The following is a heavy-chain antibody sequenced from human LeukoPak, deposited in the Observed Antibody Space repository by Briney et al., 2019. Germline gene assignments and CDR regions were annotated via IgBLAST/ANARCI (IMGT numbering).Heavy chain of an antibody. CDR3: ARARGYSYGYPFDY. Sequence: PSETLSLTCTVSGGSISSYYWSWIRQPPGKGLEWIGYIYYSGSTNYNPSLKSRVTISVDTSKNQFSLKPSSVTAADTAVYYCARARGYSYGYPFDYWGQGTLVTVSS. V-gene: IGHV4-59*01. CDR2: IYYSGST. J-gene: IGHJ4*02. D-gene: IGHD5-18*01. CDR1: GGSISSYY.